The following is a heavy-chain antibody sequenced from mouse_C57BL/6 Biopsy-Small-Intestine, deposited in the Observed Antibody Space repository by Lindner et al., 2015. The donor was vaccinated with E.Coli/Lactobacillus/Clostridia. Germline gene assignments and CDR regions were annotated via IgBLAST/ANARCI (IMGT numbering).Heavy chain of an antibody. V-gene: IGHV1-84*02. CDR3: ARDDYGDFPLLGF. J-gene: IGHJ3*01. CDR2: IDAGNGKT. Sequence: SVKVSCKASGYTFTTYTMHWVRQAPGQRLEWMGWIDAGNGKTKYSQKFQGRVTITRDTSASIAYMEVSSLRSEDTAVYYCARDDYGDFPLLGFWGQGTMVTVSS. CDR1: GYTFTTYT. D-gene: IGHD2-13*01.